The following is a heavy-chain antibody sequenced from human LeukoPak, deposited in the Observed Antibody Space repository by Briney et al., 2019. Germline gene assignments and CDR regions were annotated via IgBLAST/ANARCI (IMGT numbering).Heavy chain of an antibody. V-gene: IGHV3-48*03. Sequence: PGGSLRLSCAASGFTFSSYEMNWVRQAPGKGLEWVSYISSSGSTIYYADSVKGRFTISRDNAKNSLYLQMNSLRAEDTAVYYCARVSVVVVITTNAFDIWGQGTMVTVSS. J-gene: IGHJ3*02. CDR1: GFTFSSYE. CDR2: ISSSGSTI. D-gene: IGHD3-22*01. CDR3: ARVSVVVVITTNAFDI.